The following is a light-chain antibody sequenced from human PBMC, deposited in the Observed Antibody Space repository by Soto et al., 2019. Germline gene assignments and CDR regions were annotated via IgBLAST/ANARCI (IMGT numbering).Light chain of an antibody. CDR3: KQYKSSPWT. CDR2: AAS. V-gene: IGKV3-15*01. Sequence: DIVMTQSPATLSESPGGRVIVSCRASQDVSSHVAWYQQRPGQAPRLLINAASIRATDTPDRISGSGSGTDFTLTTNRRESKDFAFYYCKQYKSSPWTFDKGTKVKI. J-gene: IGKJ1*01. CDR1: QDVSSH.